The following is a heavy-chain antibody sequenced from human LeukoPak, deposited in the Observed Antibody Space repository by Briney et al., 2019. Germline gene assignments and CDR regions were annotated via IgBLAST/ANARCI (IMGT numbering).Heavy chain of an antibody. CDR2: IIPIFGTA. D-gene: IGHD1-7*01. Sequence: SVKVSCKASGGTFSSYAISWVRQAPGQGLEWMGGIIPIFGTANYAQKFQGRVTITTDESTSTAYMELSSLRSEDTAVYYCARDVRTGTYAFDIWGPGTMVTVSS. V-gene: IGHV1-69*05. CDR3: ARDVRTGTYAFDI. J-gene: IGHJ3*02. CDR1: GGTFSSYA.